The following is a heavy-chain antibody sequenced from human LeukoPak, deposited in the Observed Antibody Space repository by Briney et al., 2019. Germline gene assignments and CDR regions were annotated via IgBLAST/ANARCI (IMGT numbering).Heavy chain of an antibody. J-gene: IGHJ4*02. CDR2: INHSGST. CDR3: ARGRGAFDY. V-gene: IGHV4-34*01. Sequence: SEALSLTCAVYGGSFSGYYWSWIRQPPGKGLEWIGEINHSGSTNYNPSLKSRVTISVDTSKNQFSLKLSSVTAADTAVYYCARGRGAFDYWGQGTLVTVSS. D-gene: IGHD3-10*01. CDR1: GGSFSGYY.